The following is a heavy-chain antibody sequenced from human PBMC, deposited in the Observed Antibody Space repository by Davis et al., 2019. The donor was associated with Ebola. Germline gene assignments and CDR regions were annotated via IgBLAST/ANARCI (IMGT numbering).Heavy chain of an antibody. J-gene: IGHJ4*02. Sequence: GESLKISCAASGFTFSSYATPWVRQAPGKGLEWVSAISGSGGSTYYADSVKGLFTISRDNSKNTLYLQMNSLRAEDTAVYYCAKDLGVSLRYFDWLLNPMDFDYWGQGTLVTVSS. D-gene: IGHD3-9*01. V-gene: IGHV3-23*01. CDR2: ISGSGGST. CDR3: AKDLGVSLRYFDWLLNPMDFDY. CDR1: GFTFSSYA.